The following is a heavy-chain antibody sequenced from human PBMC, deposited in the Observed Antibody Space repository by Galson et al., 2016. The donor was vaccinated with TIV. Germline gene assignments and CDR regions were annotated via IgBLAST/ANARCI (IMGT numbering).Heavy chain of an antibody. V-gene: IGHV3-33*01. CDR2: IWYDGSNK. J-gene: IGHJ6*02. CDR3: ARDRYFDASGYYYYYYGMDV. Sequence: SLRLSCAVSGFPFSTYAMRWVRHSPGKGLEWVALIWYDGSNKEYVDSAKGRFTISRDKSKNTLYLQMNRLRAEDTGVYYCARDRYFDASGYYYYYYGMDVWGQGTTVTVSS. CDR1: GFPFSTYA. D-gene: IGHD3-22*01.